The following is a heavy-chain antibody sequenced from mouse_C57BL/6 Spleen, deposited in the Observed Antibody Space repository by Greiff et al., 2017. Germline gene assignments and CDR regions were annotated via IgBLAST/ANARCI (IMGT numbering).Heavy chain of an antibody. D-gene: IGHD1-1*01. CDR3: ARLITTGVETLDY. CDR1: GYSFTGYY. Sequence: EVQLQQSGPELVKPGASVKISCKASGYSFTGYYMNWVKQSPEKSLEWIGEINPSTGGTTYNQKFKAKATLTVDKSSSTAYMQLKSLTSEDSAVYYCARLITTGVETLDYWGQGTTLTVSS. CDR2: INPSTGGT. J-gene: IGHJ2*01. V-gene: IGHV1-42*01.